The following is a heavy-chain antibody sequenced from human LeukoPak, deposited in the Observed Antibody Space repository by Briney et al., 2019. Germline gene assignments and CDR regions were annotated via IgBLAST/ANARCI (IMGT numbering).Heavy chain of an antibody. CDR1: GFIVSSDY. Sequence: GGSLRLSCAVSGFIVSSDYMSWVRQAPGKGLVWVSHVNSDGSWTSHADSVKGRFTISKDNAKNTVYLQMNNLRTEDTAVYYCVSFYETNWGRGTLVTVSS. CDR3: VSFYETN. CDR2: VNSDGSWT. V-gene: IGHV3-74*01. J-gene: IGHJ4*02. D-gene: IGHD2-2*01.